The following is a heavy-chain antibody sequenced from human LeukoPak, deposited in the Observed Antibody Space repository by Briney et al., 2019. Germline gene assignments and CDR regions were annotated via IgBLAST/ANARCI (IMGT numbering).Heavy chain of an antibody. Sequence: GGSLRLSCAASGFTFSSFGMHWVRQAPGQGLEWVAFVRYDGTKIYYADAVKGRFTISRDNSKSTLYLQMDSLRAEDTAVYYCAKDRYISGWGWFVSWGQGTQVTVSS. CDR2: VRYDGTKI. D-gene: IGHD6-19*01. CDR3: AKDRYISGWGWFVS. V-gene: IGHV3-30*02. CDR1: GFTFSSFG. J-gene: IGHJ5*01.